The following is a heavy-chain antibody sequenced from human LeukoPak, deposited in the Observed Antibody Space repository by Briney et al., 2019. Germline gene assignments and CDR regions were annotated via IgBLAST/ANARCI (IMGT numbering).Heavy chain of an antibody. CDR3: AIPNYDILTGPDLYYFDY. CDR1: GGTFSSYA. CDR2: IIPIFGTA. V-gene: IGHV1-69*13. Sequence: SVKVSCKASGGTFSSYAISWVRQAPGQGLEWMGGIIPIFGTANYAQKFQGRVTITADESTSTAYMELSSLRSEGTAVYYCAIPNYDILTGPDLYYFDYWGQGTLVTVPS. D-gene: IGHD3-9*01. J-gene: IGHJ4*02.